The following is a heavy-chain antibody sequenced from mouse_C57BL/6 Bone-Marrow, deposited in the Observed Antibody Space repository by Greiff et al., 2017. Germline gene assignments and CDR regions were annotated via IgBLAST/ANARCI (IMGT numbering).Heavy chain of an antibody. CDR2: ISYDGSN. Sequence: EVKLVESGPGLVKPSQSLSLTCSVTGYSITSGYYWNWIRQFPGNKLEWMGYISYDGSNNYNPSLKNRISITRDTSKNQFFLKLNSVTTEDTATYYCASLYYYGSKGYWGQGPTLTVSS. V-gene: IGHV3-6*01. CDR1: GYSITSGYY. D-gene: IGHD1-1*01. J-gene: IGHJ2*01. CDR3: ASLYYYGSKGY.